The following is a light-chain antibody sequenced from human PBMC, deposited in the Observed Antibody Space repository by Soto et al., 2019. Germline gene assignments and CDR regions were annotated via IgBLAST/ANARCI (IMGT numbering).Light chain of an antibody. CDR3: QSYDSSNHGV. CDR2: EDN. V-gene: IGLV6-57*01. Sequence: NFMLTQPHSVSESPGKTVTISCTRSSGSIASNYVQWYQQRPGSSPSTMFYEDNQRPSGVPDRFSGSIDSSSNSGSLTISGLKTEDEADYYCQSYDSSNHGVFGGGTKVTVL. CDR1: SGSIASNY. J-gene: IGLJ2*01.